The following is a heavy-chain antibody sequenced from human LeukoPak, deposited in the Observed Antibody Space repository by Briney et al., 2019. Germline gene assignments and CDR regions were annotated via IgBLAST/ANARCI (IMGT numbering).Heavy chain of an antibody. CDR1: GFTFSSYW. V-gene: IGHV3-7*01. D-gene: IGHD3-10*01. Sequence: GGSLRLSCAASGFTFSSYWMNWVRQAPGKGLEWVALINPDGSQTNYVDSVKGRLTISRDNAENSLYLQMNSLRAEDTAEYYCARDSTYYYDSGSSGPHYFDYWGQGTLVTVSS. CDR3: ARDSTYYYDSGSSGPHYFDY. CDR2: INPDGSQT. J-gene: IGHJ4*02.